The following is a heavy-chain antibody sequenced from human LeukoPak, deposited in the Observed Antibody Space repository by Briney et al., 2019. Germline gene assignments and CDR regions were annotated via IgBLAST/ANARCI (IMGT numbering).Heavy chain of an antibody. D-gene: IGHD2-15*01. J-gene: IGHJ4*02. CDR3: ARSGSGGFLYYFVY. Sequence: GGSLRLSCAASGFTFSSYAMHWVRQAPGKGLEFVSAISVKGGSTYYANSVKGRFTISRDNSENALYLQMGSLRAEDMAVYYCARSGSGGFLYYFVYWGQGTLVTVSS. CDR1: GFTFSSYA. V-gene: IGHV3-64*01. CDR2: ISVKGGST.